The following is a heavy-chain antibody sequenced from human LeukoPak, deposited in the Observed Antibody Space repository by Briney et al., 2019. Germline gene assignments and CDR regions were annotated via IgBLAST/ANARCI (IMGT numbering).Heavy chain of an antibody. CDR2: IYHSGST. CDR1: GYSISSGYY. J-gene: IGHJ4*02. CDR3: ARVLPPRNTIAAAGTGDY. V-gene: IGHV4-38-2*02. D-gene: IGHD6-13*01. Sequence: SETLSLTCTVSGYSISSGYYWGWIRQPPGKGLEWIASIYHSGSTYYNPSLKSRVTISVDTSKNQFSLKLSSVTAADTAVYYCARVLPPRNTIAAAGTGDYWGQGTLVTVSS.